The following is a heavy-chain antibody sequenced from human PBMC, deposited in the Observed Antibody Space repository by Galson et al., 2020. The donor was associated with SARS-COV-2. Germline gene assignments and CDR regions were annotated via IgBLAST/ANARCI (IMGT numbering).Heavy chain of an antibody. Sequence: SQTPLTCAVYGGSFSGYYWTWIRQPPGKGLEWIGEMNDSGSSNYNPSLKSRVTISVDTSKNQFSLKLSSVTAADTAVYYCARGYWVAAHPVDYWSQGTPVTVSS. J-gene: IGHJ4*02. D-gene: IGHD6-19*01. V-gene: IGHV4-34*01. CDR2: MNDSGSS. CDR3: ARGYWVAAHPVDY. CDR1: GGSFSGYY.